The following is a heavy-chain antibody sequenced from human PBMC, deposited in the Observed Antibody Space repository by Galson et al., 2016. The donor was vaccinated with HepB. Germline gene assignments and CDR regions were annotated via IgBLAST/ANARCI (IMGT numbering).Heavy chain of an antibody. D-gene: IGHD2-2*01. V-gene: IGHV2-5*02. J-gene: IGHJ5*02. CDR2: IYWDDDK. CDR1: GFSLSTSGVG. Sequence: PALVKPTQTLTLTCTFSGFSLSTSGVGVGWIRQPPGKALEWLALIYWDDDKRYSPSLRSRLTITKDTSKNQVVLTMTNMDPVDTATYYCAHKSSTPAGPAGTGHYWNWFDPWGQGTLVTVSS. CDR3: AHKSSTPAGPAGTGHYWNWFDP.